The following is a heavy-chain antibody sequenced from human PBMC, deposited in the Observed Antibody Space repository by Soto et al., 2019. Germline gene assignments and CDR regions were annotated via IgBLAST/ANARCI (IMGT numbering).Heavy chain of an antibody. V-gene: IGHV1-3*01. J-gene: IGHJ6*02. CDR3: TIFHSHGMDV. CDR1: GYNFIGYA. CDR2: INAANGDT. Sequence: QVQLAQSGAEVKKPGASVKISCKASGYNFIGYALHWVRQAPGQRPEWMGWINAANGDTTYSQKFQGRVTMTAETSASKGYLEMTSLKSDDTAVYYCTIFHSHGMDVWGQGTTGTVSS. D-gene: IGHD3-3*01.